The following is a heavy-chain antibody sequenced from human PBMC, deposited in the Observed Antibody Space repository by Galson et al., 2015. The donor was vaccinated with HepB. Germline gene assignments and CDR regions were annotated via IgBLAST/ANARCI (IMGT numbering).Heavy chain of an antibody. Sequence: SVKVSCKASGYTFTSYYMHWVRQAPGQGLAWMGIINPSGGSTSYAQKFQGRVTMTRDTSTSTVYMELSSLRSEDTAVYYCARFVRGSSGSLYYFDYWGQGTLVTVSS. D-gene: IGHD3-22*01. CDR1: GYTFTSYY. CDR3: ARFVRGSSGSLYYFDY. CDR2: INPSGGST. V-gene: IGHV1-46*01. J-gene: IGHJ4*02.